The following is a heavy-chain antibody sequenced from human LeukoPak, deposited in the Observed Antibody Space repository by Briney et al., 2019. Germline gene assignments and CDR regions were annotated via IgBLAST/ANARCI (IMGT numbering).Heavy chain of an antibody. CDR3: VRGGYYDILIGYYDSFDI. V-gene: IGHV4-34*01. CDR1: VGSFSGYY. D-gene: IGHD3-9*01. Sequence: SETLSLTCAVYVGSFSGYYWTWIRQAPGKGLEWIGEINHSGGTNYNPSLKSRVTILVDTSKNQFSLKLSSVTAADTAVYYCVRGGYYDILIGYYDSFDIWGQGTMVTVSA. J-gene: IGHJ3*02. CDR2: INHSGGT.